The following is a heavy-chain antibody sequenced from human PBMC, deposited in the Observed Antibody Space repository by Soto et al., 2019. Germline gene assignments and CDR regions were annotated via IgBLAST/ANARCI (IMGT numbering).Heavy chain of an antibody. CDR3: ERHKVVNTWFDP. Sequence: SETLSLTCTVSGGSISSDYWSWIRQPPGKGLEWIGNIYYSGSTNYNPSLKSRVTIPVDTSKNQFSLKLSSVTAADTAVYYCERHKVVNTWFDPWGQGTLVNVSS. CDR1: GGSISSDY. D-gene: IGHD2-15*01. J-gene: IGHJ5*02. CDR2: IYYSGST. V-gene: IGHV4-59*08.